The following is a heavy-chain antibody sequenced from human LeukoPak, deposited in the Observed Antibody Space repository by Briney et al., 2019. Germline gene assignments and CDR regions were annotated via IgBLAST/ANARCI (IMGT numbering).Heavy chain of an antibody. CDR2: IYPGDSDT. Sequence: GESLQISCKGSGYSFTSYWIGWVRPLPGKGLEWMGIIYPGDSDTRYSPSFQGQVTISADKSISTAYLQWSSLKASGTAMYYCARQGWSDAFDIWGQGTMVTVSS. J-gene: IGHJ3*02. V-gene: IGHV5-51*01. CDR3: ARQGWSDAFDI. D-gene: IGHD2-8*01. CDR1: GYSFTSYW.